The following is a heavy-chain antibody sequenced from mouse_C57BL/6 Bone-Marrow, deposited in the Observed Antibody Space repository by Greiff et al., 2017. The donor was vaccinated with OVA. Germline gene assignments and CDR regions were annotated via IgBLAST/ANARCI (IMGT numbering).Heavy chain of an antibody. Sequence: EVMLMESGGGLVKPGGSLKLSCAASGFTFSSYAMSWVRQTPEQRLEWVATISDGGSYTYYPDNVKGRFTISRDNAKNNLYLQMSHLKSEDTAMYYCARNYAMDYWGQGTSVTVSS. CDR1: GFTFSSYA. CDR3: ARNYAMDY. CDR2: ISDGGSYT. J-gene: IGHJ4*01. V-gene: IGHV5-4*03.